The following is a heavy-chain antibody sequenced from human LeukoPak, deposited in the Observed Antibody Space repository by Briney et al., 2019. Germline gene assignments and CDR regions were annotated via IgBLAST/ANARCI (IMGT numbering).Heavy chain of an antibody. V-gene: IGHV3-23*01. CDR1: GFTFSSYA. CDR3: AKDKGKAALLDNYYYGMDV. Sequence: GGSLRLSCAASGFTFSSYAMSWVRQAPGKGLEWVSAISGSGGSTYYADSVKGRFTISRDNSKNTLYLQMNSLRAEDTAVYYCAKDKGKAALLDNYYYGMDVWGQGTTVTVSS. D-gene: IGHD2-15*01. J-gene: IGHJ6*02. CDR2: ISGSGGST.